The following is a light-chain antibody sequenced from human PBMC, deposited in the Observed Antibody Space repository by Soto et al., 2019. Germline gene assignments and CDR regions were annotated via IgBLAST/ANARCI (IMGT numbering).Light chain of an antibody. J-gene: IGLJ1*01. CDR1: SSDVGGYNY. CDR2: DVS. Sequence: QSVLTQPASVSGSPGQSITISCTGTSSDVGGYNYVSWYQQHPGKAPKFMIYDVSNRPSGVSTRFPGSKSGNTASLTISGLQAEDEADYYCNSYTTSNTRQIVFGTGTKLTVL. CDR3: NSYTTSNTRQIV. V-gene: IGLV2-14*01.